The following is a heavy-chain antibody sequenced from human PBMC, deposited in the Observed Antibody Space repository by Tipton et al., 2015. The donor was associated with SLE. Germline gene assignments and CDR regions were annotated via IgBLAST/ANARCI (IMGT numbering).Heavy chain of an antibody. D-gene: IGHD3-22*01. Sequence: TLSLTCTVSGGSISSHYWSWIRQPPGKGLEWIGYIYYSGSTNYNPSLKSRVTISVDTSKNQFSLKLSSVTAADTAVYYCARGHYYDSSGYPGAFDIWSQGTMVTVSS. CDR2: IYYSGST. CDR3: ARGHYYDSSGYPGAFDI. V-gene: IGHV4-59*11. CDR1: GGSISSHY. J-gene: IGHJ3*02.